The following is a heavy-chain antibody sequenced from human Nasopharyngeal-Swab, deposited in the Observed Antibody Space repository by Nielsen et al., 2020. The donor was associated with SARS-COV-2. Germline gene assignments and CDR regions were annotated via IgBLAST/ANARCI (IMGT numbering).Heavy chain of an antibody. CDR3: ARERAYGSGNYFYYYYGMDV. Sequence: ASVKVSCKASGYTFTSYYMHWVRQAPGQGLEWMGIINPSGGSTSYAQKFQGRVTKTRDTSTSTVYMELSSLRSEDTAVYYCARERAYGSGNYFYYYYGMDVWGQGTTVTVSS. CDR2: INPSGGST. CDR1: GYTFTSYY. V-gene: IGHV1-46*01. D-gene: IGHD3-10*01. J-gene: IGHJ6*02.